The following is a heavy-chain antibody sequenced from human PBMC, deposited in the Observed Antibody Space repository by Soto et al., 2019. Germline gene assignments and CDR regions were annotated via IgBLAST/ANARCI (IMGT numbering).Heavy chain of an antibody. J-gene: IGHJ4*02. CDR3: ARSREFDY. CDR2: IFPSGTT. V-gene: IGHV4-30-2*01. CDR1: GGSLSGATYS. Sequence: TSETLSLTCGVSGGSLSGATYSWNWIRRPPGKGLEWIGYIFPSGTTYYNPSLKSRVTISIDVSKNQFSLSLRSLTAADTAVYYCARSREFDYWSQGTLVTVSS.